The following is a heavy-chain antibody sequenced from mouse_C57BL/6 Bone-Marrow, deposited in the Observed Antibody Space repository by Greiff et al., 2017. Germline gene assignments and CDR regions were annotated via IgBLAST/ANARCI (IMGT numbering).Heavy chain of an antibody. CDR2: IYPGGGYT. Sequence: QVQLQQSGAELVRPGTSVKMSCKASGYTFTNYWIGWAKQRPGHGLEWIGDIYPGGGYTNYNEKFKGKATLTADQSSSTAYMQFSSLTSEDSAIYYCARSGNWYFDVWGTGTTGTVSS. V-gene: IGHV1-63*01. J-gene: IGHJ1*03. CDR3: ARSGNWYFDV. CDR1: GYTFTNYW. D-gene: IGHD1-1*01.